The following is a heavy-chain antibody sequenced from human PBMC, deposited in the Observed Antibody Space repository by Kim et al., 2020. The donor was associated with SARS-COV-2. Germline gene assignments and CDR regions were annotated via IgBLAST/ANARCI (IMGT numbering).Heavy chain of an antibody. CDR1: GFTFDDYA. CDR2: ISWKSGSI. J-gene: IGHJ6*02. Sequence: GGSLRLSCAASGFTFDDYAMHWVRQAPGKGLEWVSGISWKSGSIGYADSVKGRFTISRDNAKNSLYLHMNSLRTEDTAFYYCAKSRRGSYYYVMDVWGRGTTVTVSS. V-gene: IGHV3-9*01. D-gene: IGHD3-16*01. CDR3: AKSRRGSYYYVMDV.